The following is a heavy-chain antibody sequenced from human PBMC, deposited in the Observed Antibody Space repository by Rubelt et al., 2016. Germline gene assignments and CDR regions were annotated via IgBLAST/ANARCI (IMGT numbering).Heavy chain of an antibody. CDR2: ISGNDDTT. CDR3: ARVGQRYSSARNAFDI. D-gene: IGHD6-19*01. Sequence: GGGLVQPGGSLRLSCVGSGLTFRNYAMRWVRQDPGKGLEWVTAISGNDDTTYYVDSVKGRFPFSRDNSKNTLYLQMNSLRAEDTAVYYCARVGQRYSSARNAFDIWGQGTMVTVSS. V-gene: IGHV3-23*01. CDR1: GLTFRNYA. J-gene: IGHJ3*02.